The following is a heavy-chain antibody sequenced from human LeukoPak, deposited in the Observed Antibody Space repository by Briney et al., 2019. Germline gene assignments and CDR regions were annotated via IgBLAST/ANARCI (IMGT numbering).Heavy chain of an antibody. V-gene: IGHV3-49*04. D-gene: IGHD2-2*01. CDR1: GFTFGDYA. J-gene: IGHJ4*02. CDR2: IRSKAYGGTT. Sequence: GGSLRLSCTASGFTFGDYAMSWVRQAPGKGLEWVGFIRSKAYGGTTEYAASVKGRFTISRDDSKSIAYLQMNSLKTEDTAVYYCTRESIPLGYCSSTSCPFDYWGQGTLVTISS. CDR3: TRESIPLGYCSSTSCPFDY.